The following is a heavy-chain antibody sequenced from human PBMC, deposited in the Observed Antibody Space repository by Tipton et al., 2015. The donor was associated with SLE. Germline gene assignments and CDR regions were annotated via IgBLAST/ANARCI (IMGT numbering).Heavy chain of an antibody. CDR1: GFTFDDYA. V-gene: IGHV3-9*01. CDR3: AKEDGSGSYIDY. Sequence: SLRLSCAASGFTFDDYAMHWVRQAPGKGLEWVSGISWNSGSIGYADSVKGRFTISRDNAKNSLYLQMNSLRAEDTALYYCAKEDGSGSYIDYWGQGTLVTVSS. CDR2: ISWNSGSI. D-gene: IGHD3-10*01. J-gene: IGHJ4*02.